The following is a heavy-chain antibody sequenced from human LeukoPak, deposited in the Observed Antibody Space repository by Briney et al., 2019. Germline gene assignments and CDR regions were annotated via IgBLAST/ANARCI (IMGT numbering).Heavy chain of an antibody. Sequence: GASVKVSCKASGGTFSSYAISWVRQAPGQGLEWMGGIIPIFGTANYAQKFQGRVTITADESTSTAYMELSSLRSEDTAVYYCANGYSGYDSNYFDYWGQGPLVTVSS. CDR3: ANGYSGYDSNYFDY. J-gene: IGHJ4*02. CDR1: GGTFSSYA. D-gene: IGHD5-12*01. CDR2: IIPIFGTA. V-gene: IGHV1-69*13.